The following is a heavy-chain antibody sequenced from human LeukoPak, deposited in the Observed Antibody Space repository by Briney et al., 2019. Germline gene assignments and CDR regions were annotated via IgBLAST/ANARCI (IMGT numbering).Heavy chain of an antibody. V-gene: IGHV4-39*07. CDR1: GGSISSGGYY. Sequence: SETLSLTCTVSGGSISSGGYYWSWIRQPPGKGLEWIGEINHSGSTNYNPSLKSRVTISVDTSKNQFSLKLSSVTAADTAVYYCARNYAGMDVWGQGTTVTVSS. CDR2: INHSGST. J-gene: IGHJ6*02. CDR3: ARNYAGMDV.